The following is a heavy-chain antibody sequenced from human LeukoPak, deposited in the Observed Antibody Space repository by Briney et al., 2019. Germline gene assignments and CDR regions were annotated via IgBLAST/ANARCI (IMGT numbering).Heavy chain of an antibody. CDR1: GYTLTELS. V-gene: IGHV1-24*01. D-gene: IGHD1-26*01. CDR2: FDPEDGET. CDR3: ARGPRIVGAKVNIDY. J-gene: IGHJ4*02. Sequence: ASVKVSCKVSGYTLTELSMHWVRQAPGKGLEWMGGFDPEDGETIYAQKFQGRVTMTEDTSTDTAYMELSSLRSDDTAVYYCARGPRIVGAKVNIDYWGQGTLVTVSS.